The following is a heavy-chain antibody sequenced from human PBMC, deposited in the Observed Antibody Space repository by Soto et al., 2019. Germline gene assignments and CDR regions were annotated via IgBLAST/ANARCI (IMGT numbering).Heavy chain of an antibody. J-gene: IGHJ6*02. V-gene: IGHV1-18*04. D-gene: IGHD6-19*01. CDR1: GYTFTSYG. CDR2: ISAYNGNT. Sequence: QVPLVQSGAEVKKPGASVKVSCKASGYTFTSYGISWVRQAPGQGLEWMGWISAYNGNTNYAQKLQGRVTMTTDTSTSTAYMELRSLRSDDTAVYYCARVNAWSVAGQYYYYYYGMDVWGQGTTVTVSS. CDR3: ARVNAWSVAGQYYYYYYGMDV.